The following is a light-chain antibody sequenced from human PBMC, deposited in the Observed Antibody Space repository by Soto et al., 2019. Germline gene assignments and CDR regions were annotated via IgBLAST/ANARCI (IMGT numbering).Light chain of an antibody. CDR2: GAS. J-gene: IGKJ5*01. Sequence: DNVLTQSPGTLSFSPGDRVTLSCRASQIVTNNYLAWYQHRPGQAPRLLIYGASSRAAGIPDRFTGRGSGTDFTLTIKRVEPEDSAVYYCQQRHNWPITFGQGTRLDIK. CDR1: QIVTNNY. CDR3: QQRHNWPIT. V-gene: IGKV3D-20*02.